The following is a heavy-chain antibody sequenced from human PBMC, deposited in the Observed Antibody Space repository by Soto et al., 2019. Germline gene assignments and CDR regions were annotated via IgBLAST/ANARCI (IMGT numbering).Heavy chain of an antibody. CDR2: VHSGGTTT. J-gene: IGHJ3*01. CDR3: ARGDRGGFDL. CDR1: GFTFDYYW. Sequence: EVQLVESGGGLVQPGESLRLSCAASGFTFDYYWMHWVRQAPGKGLVWVSRVHSGGTTTTYADSVKGRFTISRDNARNTVSLQRSGLRAEDTAIYYCARGDRGGFDLWGHGTMVTVSS. V-gene: IGHV3-74*01. D-gene: IGHD3-10*01.